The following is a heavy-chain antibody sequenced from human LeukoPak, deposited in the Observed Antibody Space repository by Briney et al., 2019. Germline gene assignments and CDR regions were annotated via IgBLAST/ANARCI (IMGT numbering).Heavy chain of an antibody. CDR3: ERRSPSLVYYYDSSGYQRGGAFDI. J-gene: IGHJ3*02. CDR1: GGTFISYA. D-gene: IGHD3-22*01. Sequence: SVKVSSKASGGTFISYAISWVRQAPGQGVEGMGGIIPIFGTANYAQKFQGRVTITADESTRTAYMELSSLRSEDTAVYYCERRSPSLVYYYDSSGYQRGGAFDIWGQGTMVTVSS. CDR2: IIPIFGTA. V-gene: IGHV1-69*13.